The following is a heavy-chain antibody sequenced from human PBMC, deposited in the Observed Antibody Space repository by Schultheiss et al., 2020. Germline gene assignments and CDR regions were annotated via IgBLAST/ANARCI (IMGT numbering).Heavy chain of an antibody. V-gene: IGHV3-30*18. J-gene: IGHJ4*02. D-gene: IGHD4-11*01. CDR2: ISYDGSNK. Sequence: GESLKISCAASGFTFSNYAMHWVRQAPGKGLEWVAVISYDGSNKYYADSVKGRFTISRDNSKNTLSLQMDSLRAEDTAVYYCAKPPLRATAVSTDYFDYWGQGTLVTVSS. CDR3: AKPPLRATAVSTDYFDY. CDR1: GFTFSNYA.